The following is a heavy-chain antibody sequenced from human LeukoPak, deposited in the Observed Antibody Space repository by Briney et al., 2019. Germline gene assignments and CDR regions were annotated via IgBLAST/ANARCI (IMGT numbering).Heavy chain of an antibody. CDR1: GFTFDDYG. D-gene: IGHD6-19*01. V-gene: IGHV3-20*04. CDR2: INWNGGST. Sequence: PGGSLRLSCAASGFTFDDYGMSWVRQAPGKGLEWVSDINWNGGSTGYADSVKGRFTISRDNAKNSLYLQMNSLRAEDTALYYCARSLYSSGWYYFDYWGQGTLVTVSS. CDR3: ARSLYSSGWYYFDY. J-gene: IGHJ4*02.